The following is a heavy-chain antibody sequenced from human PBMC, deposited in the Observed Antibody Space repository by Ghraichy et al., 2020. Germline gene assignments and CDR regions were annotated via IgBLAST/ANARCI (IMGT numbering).Heavy chain of an antibody. Sequence: GGSLRLSCAASGFTFSNYAMSWVRQAPGKGLEWISGIIGSGGSTYYADSVKGRFTISRDNSKNTLYLQINTLRAEDTAVYYCAKDYGPLYYYVAMDVWCQETTSTFSS. CDR3: AKDYGPLYYYVAMDV. CDR1: GFTFSNYA. V-gene: IGHV3-23*01. D-gene: IGHD4-17*01. CDR2: IIGSGGST. J-gene: IGHJ6*02.